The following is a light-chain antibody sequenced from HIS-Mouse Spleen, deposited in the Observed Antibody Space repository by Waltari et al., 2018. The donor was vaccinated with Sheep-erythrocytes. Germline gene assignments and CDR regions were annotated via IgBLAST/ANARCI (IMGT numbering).Light chain of an antibody. CDR1: SSDVGGYNY. CDR3: CSYAGSYNHV. V-gene: IGLV2-11*01. Sequence: QSALTQPRSVSGSPGQSVTISCTGTSSDVGGYNYVSWYQQHPGKAPNPMIYDVSKRPSGVPDRFSGSKSGNTASLTISGLQAEDEADYSCCSYAGSYNHVFATGTKVTVL. CDR2: DVS. J-gene: IGLJ1*01.